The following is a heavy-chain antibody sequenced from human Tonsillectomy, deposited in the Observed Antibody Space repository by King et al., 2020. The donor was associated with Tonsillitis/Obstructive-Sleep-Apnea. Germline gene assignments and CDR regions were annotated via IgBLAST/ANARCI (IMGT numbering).Heavy chain of an antibody. CDR2: ISYDGSNK. CDR3: ARDGVYSNQLALYYYYYYMDV. J-gene: IGHJ6*03. D-gene: IGHD4-11*01. Sequence: QLVQSGGGVVQPGRSLRLSCAASGFTFSSYAMHWVRQAPGKGLEWVAVISYDGSNKYYADSVKGRFTISRDNSKNTLYLQMNSLRAEDTAVYYCARDGVYSNQLALYYYYYYMDVWGKGTTVTVSS. V-gene: IGHV3-30*01. CDR1: GFTFSSYA.